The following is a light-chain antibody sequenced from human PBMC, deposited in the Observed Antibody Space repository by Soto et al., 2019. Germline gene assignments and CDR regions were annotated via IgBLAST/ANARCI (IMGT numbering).Light chain of an antibody. Sequence: IQSTQSPSSLSASVGDRVTITCRASQGISNYLNWYQQKPGKAPNLLIHAASSLQSGVPPRFSGSGSGTDFTLTISSLQPEDFATYFCQQSYRNPITFGQGTRLEIK. CDR1: QGISNY. V-gene: IGKV1-39*01. CDR2: AAS. CDR3: QQSYRNPIT. J-gene: IGKJ5*01.